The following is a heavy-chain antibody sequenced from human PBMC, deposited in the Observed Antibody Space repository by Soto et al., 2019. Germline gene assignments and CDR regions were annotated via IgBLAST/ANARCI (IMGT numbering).Heavy chain of an antibody. D-gene: IGHD2-8*01. CDR2: IIPIFGTA. J-gene: IGHJ1*01. Sequence: GASVKVSCKASGGTFSSYAISWVRQAPGQGLEWMGGIIPIFGTANYAQKFQGRVTITADESTSTAYMELSSLRSEDTAVYYCARDSGYCTNGVCSNGTQGAEYFQHWGQATLVTVSS. V-gene: IGHV1-69*13. CDR3: ARDSGYCTNGVCSNGTQGAEYFQH. CDR1: GGTFSSYA.